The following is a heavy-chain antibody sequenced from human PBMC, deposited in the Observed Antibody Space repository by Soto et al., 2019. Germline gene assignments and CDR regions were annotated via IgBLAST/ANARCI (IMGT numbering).Heavy chain of an antibody. J-gene: IGHJ6*03. CDR1: GFTFDDYA. CDR3: AKDSNEGYCTNGVCYSPYYYMDV. D-gene: IGHD2-8*01. V-gene: IGHV3-9*01. Sequence: GGSLRLSCAASGFTFDDYAMHWVRQAPGKGLEWVSGISWNSGSIGYADSVKGRFTISRDNAKNSLYLQMNSLRAEDTALYYCAKDSNEGYCTNGVCYSPYYYMDVWGKGTTVTVSS. CDR2: ISWNSGSI.